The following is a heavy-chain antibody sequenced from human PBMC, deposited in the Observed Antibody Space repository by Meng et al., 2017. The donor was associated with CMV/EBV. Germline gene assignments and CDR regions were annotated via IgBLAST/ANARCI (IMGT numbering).Heavy chain of an antibody. V-gene: IGHV4-34*01. J-gene: IGHJ2*01. CDR1: GGSFSGYY. D-gene: IGHD6-19*01. CDR2: INHSGST. Sequence: SQTLSLTCAVYGGSFSGYYWSWIRQPPGKGLEWIGEINHSGSTNYNPSLKSRVTISVDTSKNQFSLKLSSVTAADTAVYYCARGRWGLEQWLVPLNWYFDLWGRGTLVTVSS. CDR3: ARGRWGLEQWLVPLNWYFDL.